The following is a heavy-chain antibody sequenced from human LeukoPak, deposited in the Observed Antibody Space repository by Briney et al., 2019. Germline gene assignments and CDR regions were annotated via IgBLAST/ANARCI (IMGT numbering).Heavy chain of an antibody. CDR1: GFTFSSYA. Sequence: PGGSLRLSCAASGFTFSSYAMSWARQSPGKGLEWVSAIRGSGGGNTYFADSVKGRFTIARDDSKNTLYLLLNSLRNEDTAVYYCAKVSWTAPGGNYWGQGTLVTVSS. CDR2: IRGSGGGNT. CDR3: AKVSWTAPGGNY. J-gene: IGHJ4*02. V-gene: IGHV3-23*01. D-gene: IGHD6-13*01.